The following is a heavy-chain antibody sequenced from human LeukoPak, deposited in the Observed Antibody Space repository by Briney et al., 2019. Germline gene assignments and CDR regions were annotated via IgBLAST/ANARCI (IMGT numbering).Heavy chain of an antibody. CDR2: IYNSGST. V-gene: IGHV4-4*07. Sequence: PSETLSLTCTVSGGSISSNYWSWIRQPAGKGLEWIGRIYNSGSTNYNTNYNPFLRSRATMSVDTSKKQFSLRLNSVTAADTAVYFCARAIWDGSGATAFDSWGQGTLVTVSS. CDR1: GGSISSNY. D-gene: IGHD3-10*01. CDR3: ARAIWDGSGATAFDS. J-gene: IGHJ4*02.